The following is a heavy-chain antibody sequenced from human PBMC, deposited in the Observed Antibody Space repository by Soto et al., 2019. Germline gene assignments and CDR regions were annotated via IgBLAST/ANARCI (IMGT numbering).Heavy chain of an antibody. D-gene: IGHD3-16*01. J-gene: IGHJ4*02. CDR2: IYHSESS. CDR3: AIGGPLHX. CDR1: GGSISSVDYY. Sequence: SETLSLTCTVSGGSISSVDYYWSWIRQPPGKGLEGIGYIYHSESSYYNPSLKNRGTISVDTSKNHLSMKLTSVTAADTAVYYCAIGGPLHXWGQGTLLTVSX. V-gene: IGHV4-30-4*01.